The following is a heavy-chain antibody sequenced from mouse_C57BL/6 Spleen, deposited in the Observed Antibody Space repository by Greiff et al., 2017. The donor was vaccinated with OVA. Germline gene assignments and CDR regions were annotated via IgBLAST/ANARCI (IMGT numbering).Heavy chain of an antibody. CDR2: IYPGDGDT. J-gene: IGHJ4*01. V-gene: IGHV1-82*01. Sequence: VKLMESGPELVKPGASVKISCKASGYAFSSSWMNWVKQRPGKGLEWIGRIYPGDGDTNYNGKFKGKATLTADKSSSTAYMQLSSLTSEDSAVYFCARETAHATMDYWGQGTSVTVSS. CDR1: GYAFSSSW. CDR3: ARETAHATMDY. D-gene: IGHD3-2*02.